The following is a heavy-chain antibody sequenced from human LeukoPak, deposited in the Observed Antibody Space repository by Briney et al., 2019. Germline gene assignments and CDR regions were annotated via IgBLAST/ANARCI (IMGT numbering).Heavy chain of an antibody. Sequence: GASVKVSCKASGYTFTSHDISWVRQAPGQGLEWMGGIIPIFGTANYAQKFQGRVTITTDESTSTAYMELSSLRSEDTAVYYCARDGGPGGLWSGYSKGFDYWGQGTLVTVSS. D-gene: IGHD3-3*01. CDR2: IIPIFGTA. CDR1: GYTFTSHD. V-gene: IGHV1-69*05. CDR3: ARDGGPGGLWSGYSKGFDY. J-gene: IGHJ4*02.